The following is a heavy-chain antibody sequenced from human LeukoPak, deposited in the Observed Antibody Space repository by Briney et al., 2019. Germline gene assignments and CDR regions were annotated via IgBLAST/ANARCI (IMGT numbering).Heavy chain of an antibody. CDR2: ISYYRSNK. CDR1: GFTFSSYA. J-gene: IGHJ6*03. CDR3: ARDTLDYYDSSGYPLDMDV. Sequence: GGSLRLSCAASGFTFSSYAMHWVRQAPGKGLEWVAVISYYRSNKYYADSVKGRFTISRDNSKNTLYLQMNSLRAEDTAVYYCARDTLDYYDSSGYPLDMDVWGKGTTVTVSS. V-gene: IGHV3-30*04. D-gene: IGHD3-22*01.